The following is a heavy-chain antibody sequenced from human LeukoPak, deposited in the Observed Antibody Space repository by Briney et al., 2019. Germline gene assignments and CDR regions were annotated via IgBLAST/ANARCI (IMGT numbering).Heavy chain of an antibody. V-gene: IGHV1-3*01. J-gene: IGHJ4*02. Sequence: ASVKVSCKASGGTFSSYAISWVRQAPGQRLEWMGWINAGNGNTKYSQKFQGRVTITRDTSASTAYMELSSLRSEDTAVYYCARGSGYYYGYYFDYWGQGTLVTVSS. CDR3: ARGSGYYYGYYFDY. CDR1: GGTFSSYA. CDR2: INAGNGNT. D-gene: IGHD3-22*01.